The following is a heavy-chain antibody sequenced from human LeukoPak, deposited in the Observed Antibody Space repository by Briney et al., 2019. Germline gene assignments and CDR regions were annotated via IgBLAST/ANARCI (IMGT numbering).Heavy chain of an antibody. J-gene: IGHJ4*02. CDR2: IYYSGST. Sequence: SETLSLTCTVSGGSISSYYWSWVRQPPGKGLEWIGYIYYSGSTNYKPSLKSRVTISVDTSKNQFSLKLSSVTAADTAVYYCAREGNYCSGGSCYPYYFDYWGQGTLVTVSS. CDR1: GGSISSYY. CDR3: AREGNYCSGGSCYPYYFDY. V-gene: IGHV4-59*12. D-gene: IGHD2-15*01.